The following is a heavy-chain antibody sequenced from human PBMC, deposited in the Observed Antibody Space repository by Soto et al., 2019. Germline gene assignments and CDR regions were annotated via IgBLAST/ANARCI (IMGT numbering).Heavy chain of an antibody. V-gene: IGHV4-59*01. CDR1: GGSISSYY. Sequence: QVQLQESGPGLVKPSETLSLTCTVSGGSISSYYWSWIRQPPGEGLERIGYSYYSGSTNYNPSLKSRVTISVDTSKNQFSLKLSSVTAADTAVYYCARDFRSGGYYYYMDVWGKGTTVTVSS. CDR2: SYYSGST. D-gene: IGHD3-10*01. J-gene: IGHJ6*03. CDR3: ARDFRSGGYYYYMDV.